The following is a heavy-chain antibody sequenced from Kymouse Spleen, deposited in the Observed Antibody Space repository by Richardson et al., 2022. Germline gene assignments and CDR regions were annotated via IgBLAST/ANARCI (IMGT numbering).Heavy chain of an antibody. Sequence: QVQLVESGGGVVQPGRSLRLSCAASGFTFSSYGMHWVRQAPGKGLEWVAVIWYDGSNKYYADSVKGRFTISRDNSKNTLYLQMNSLRAEDTAVYYCARDYYGSGSYSYFDYWGQGTLVTVSS. D-gene: IGHD3-10*01. CDR1: GFTFSSYG. CDR2: IWYDGSNK. J-gene: IGHJ4*02. CDR3: ARDYYGSGSYSYFDY. V-gene: IGHV3-33*01.